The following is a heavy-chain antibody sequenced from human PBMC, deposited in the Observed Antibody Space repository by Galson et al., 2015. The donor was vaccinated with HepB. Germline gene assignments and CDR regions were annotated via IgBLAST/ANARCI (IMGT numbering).Heavy chain of an antibody. J-gene: IGHJ5*02. V-gene: IGHV3-48*01. CDR2: ISPTSTTI. D-gene: IGHD2-2*01. CDR1: GFTFRSYN. CDR3: ARGSYACECPVA. Sequence: SLRLSCAATGFTFRSYNMNWVRQAPGKGLEWISFISPTSTTIHYADSVKGRFTISRDNAKNSLFLQMNSLRAEETAVYYCARGSYACECPVAWGQGTLVTVSS.